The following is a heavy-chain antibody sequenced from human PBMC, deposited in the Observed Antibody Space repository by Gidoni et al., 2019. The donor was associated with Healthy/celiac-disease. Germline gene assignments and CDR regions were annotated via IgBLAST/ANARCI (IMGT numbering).Heavy chain of an antibody. D-gene: IGHD3-10*01. J-gene: IGHJ5*02. V-gene: IGHV3-23*04. Sequence: EVQLVESGGGLVQPGGSLRLSCAASGFAFSSYAMSWVRQAPGKGLEWVSSIRGSGCSTYYADSVKVRFTISRDNSKNTLYLQMNSLRAEDTAVYYCAKGGGVTMVRGKGFDPWGQGTLVTVSS. CDR1: GFAFSSYA. CDR3: AKGGGVTMVRGKGFDP. CDR2: IRGSGCST.